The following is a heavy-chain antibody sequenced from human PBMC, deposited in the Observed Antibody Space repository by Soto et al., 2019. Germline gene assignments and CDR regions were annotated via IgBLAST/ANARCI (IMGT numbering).Heavy chain of an antibody. D-gene: IGHD1-26*01. V-gene: IGHV4-59*01. Sequence: SETLSLTCTVSGGSISSYYWSWIRQPPGKGLEWIGYIYYSGSTNYNPSLKSRVTISVDTSKNQFSLKLSSVTAADTAVYYCARDGVGATYWYFDLWGRGTLVTVSS. CDR2: IYYSGST. CDR1: GGSISSYY. CDR3: ARDGVGATYWYFDL. J-gene: IGHJ2*01.